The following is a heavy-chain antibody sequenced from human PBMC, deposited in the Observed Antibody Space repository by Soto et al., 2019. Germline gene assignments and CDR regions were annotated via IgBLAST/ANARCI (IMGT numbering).Heavy chain of an antibody. CDR1: GFTFSHYA. Sequence: QVQLVESGGGVVQPGRSLRLSCAASGFTFSHYAMHWVRQAPGKGLEWVALMSYDGSNEYYADSVKGRFTISRDNSKNKLYLQMNNLRAEDTAVYYCAKDGSHNFDYWGQGTLVTVSS. J-gene: IGHJ4*02. D-gene: IGHD1-26*01. CDR2: MSYDGSNE. V-gene: IGHV3-30*18. CDR3: AKDGSHNFDY.